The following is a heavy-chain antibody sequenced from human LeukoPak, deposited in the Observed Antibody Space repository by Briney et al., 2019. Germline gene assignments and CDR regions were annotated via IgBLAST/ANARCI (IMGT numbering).Heavy chain of an antibody. CDR2: IHHSSST. CDR1: GGSIVSSTFY. V-gene: IGHV4-39*07. D-gene: IGHD3-9*01. CDR3: AREWVYYDILTGYSFLNLYFDY. J-gene: IGHJ4*02. Sequence: PSETLSLTCSVSGGSIVSSTFYWGWVRQPPGKGLEWIGIIHHSSSTYYNSSLKSRVTISVDTSKNTLSLKLNSVTAADTAVYYCAREWVYYDILTGYSFLNLYFDYWGQGTLVTVSS.